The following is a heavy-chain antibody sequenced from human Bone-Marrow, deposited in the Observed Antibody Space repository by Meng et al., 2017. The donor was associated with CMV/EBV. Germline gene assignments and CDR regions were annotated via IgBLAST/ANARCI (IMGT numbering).Heavy chain of an antibody. CDR2: INPSGGST. CDR1: GYTFTSYY. D-gene: IGHD3-3*01. J-gene: IGHJ5*02. Sequence: ASVKVSCKASGYTFTSYYMHWVRQAPGQGLEWMGIINPSGGSTSYAQKFQGRVTMTRDTSTSTVYMELSSLRSEDTAVYYCARDLPYDFWSGYSDPWGQGTLVTVSS. CDR3: ARDLPYDFWSGYSDP. V-gene: IGHV1-46*01.